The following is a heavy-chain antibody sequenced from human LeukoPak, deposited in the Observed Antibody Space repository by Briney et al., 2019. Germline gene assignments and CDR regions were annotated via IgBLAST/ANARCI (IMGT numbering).Heavy chain of an antibody. Sequence: ASVKVSCKASGYTFTSYSISWVRQAPGQGLEWMGWISAYNGNTNYAQKLQGRVTMTTDTSTSTAYMELRSLRSDDTAVYYCAREYDQLQDIVVLDYWGQGTLVTVSS. V-gene: IGHV1-18*04. CDR2: ISAYNGNT. D-gene: IGHD2-2*01. J-gene: IGHJ4*02. CDR1: GYTFTSYS. CDR3: AREYDQLQDIVVLDY.